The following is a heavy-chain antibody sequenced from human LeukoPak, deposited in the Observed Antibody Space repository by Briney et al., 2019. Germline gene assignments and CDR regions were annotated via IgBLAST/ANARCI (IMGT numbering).Heavy chain of an antibody. CDR2: MSGIGGST. D-gene: IGHD3-22*01. J-gene: IGHJ4*02. CDR3: AKGKDSPYYFDY. Sequence: GGSLRLSCAASGFTFSSYTMSWVRQAPVSGMAWVSSMSGIGGSTYYADSVKGRFTISRDNSKNTLYLQMNSLRAEDTAVYYCAKGKDSPYYFDYWGQGSLVTVSS. CDR1: GFTFSSYT. V-gene: IGHV3-23*01.